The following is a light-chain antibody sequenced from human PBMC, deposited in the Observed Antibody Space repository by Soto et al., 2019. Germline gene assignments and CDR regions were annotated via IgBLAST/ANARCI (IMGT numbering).Light chain of an antibody. CDR3: QHRANCPLT. V-gene: IGKV3-11*01. CDR2: DAS. CDR1: QRVSSY. Sequence: EIVLTQSPATQSLSPGERATLSCRASQRVSSYLAWYQQRPGQAPRLLIYDASNWATGVPARFSGSGSGTDFTLTISSLEPEDFAVYYCQHRANCPLTFGGATKLEIK. J-gene: IGKJ4*01.